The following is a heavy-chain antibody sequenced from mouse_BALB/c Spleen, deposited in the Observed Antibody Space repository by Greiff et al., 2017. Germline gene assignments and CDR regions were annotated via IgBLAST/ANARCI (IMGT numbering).Heavy chain of an antibody. CDR1: GFTFSNYW. D-gene: IGHD1-1*02. Sequence: EVKLVESGGGLVQPGGSMKLSCVASGFTFSNYWMNWVRQSPEKGLEWVAEIRLKSNNYATHYAESVKGRFTISRDDSKSSVYLQMNNLRAEDTGIYYCTRVGNAMDYWGQGTSVTVSS. CDR2: IRLKSNNYAT. V-gene: IGHV6-6*02. J-gene: IGHJ4*01. CDR3: TRVGNAMDY.